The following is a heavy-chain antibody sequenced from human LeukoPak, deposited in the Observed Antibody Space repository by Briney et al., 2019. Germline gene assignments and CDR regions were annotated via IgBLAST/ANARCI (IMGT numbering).Heavy chain of an antibody. CDR1: GYTFTGYY. D-gene: IGHD3-16*02. CDR2: INPNSGGT. J-gene: IGHJ1*01. CDR3: ARVPLSPAYAEYFQH. Sequence: GASVKVSCKASGYTFTGYYMHWVRQAPGQGLEWMGWINPNSGGTNYAQKFQGRVTMTRDTSISTAYMELSRLRSDDTAVYYSARVPLSPAYAEYFQHWGQGTLVTVSS. V-gene: IGHV1-2*02.